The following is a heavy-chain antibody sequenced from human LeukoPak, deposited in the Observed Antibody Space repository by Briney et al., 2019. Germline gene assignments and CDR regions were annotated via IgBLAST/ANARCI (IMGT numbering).Heavy chain of an antibody. J-gene: IGHJ4*02. CDR1: GFIFSSAW. CDR2: IRSKAYGGTT. CDR3: TRRMGY. Sequence: GGSLRLSCAASGFIFSSAWMTWVRQAPGKGLEWVGFIRSKAYGGTTEYAASVKGRFTISRDDSKSIAYLQMNSLKTEDTAVYYCTRRMGYWGQGTLVTVSS. V-gene: IGHV3-49*04. D-gene: IGHD1-26*01.